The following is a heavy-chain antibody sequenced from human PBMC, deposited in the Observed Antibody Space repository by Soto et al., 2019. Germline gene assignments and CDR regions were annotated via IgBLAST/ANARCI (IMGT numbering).Heavy chain of an antibody. J-gene: IGHJ4*02. CDR2: ISYDGSNK. CDR1: GFTFSSYA. CDR3: AREFHLHGYLDFDY. V-gene: IGHV3-30-3*01. D-gene: IGHD5-18*01. Sequence: QVQLVESGGGVVQPGRSLRLSCAASGFTFSSYAMHWVRQAPGKGLEWVAVISYDGSNKYYADSVKGRFTISRDNSKNTLYLQMNSLRAEDTAVYYCAREFHLHGYLDFDYWGQGTLVTVSS.